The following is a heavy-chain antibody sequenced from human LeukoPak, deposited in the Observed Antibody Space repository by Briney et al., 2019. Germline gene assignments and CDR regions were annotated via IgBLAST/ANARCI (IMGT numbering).Heavy chain of an antibody. J-gene: IGHJ3*01. Sequence: SETLSLTCAVYGGSFSGYYWSWIRQPPGKGLEWIGEINHSGSTNYNPSLKSRVTISVDTSKNQFSLKLSSVTAADTAVYYCARELRDHRGGFDVWGRGTMVTVSS. CDR3: ARELRDHRGGFDV. CDR2: INHSGST. V-gene: IGHV4-34*01. CDR1: GGSFSGYY. D-gene: IGHD1-1*01.